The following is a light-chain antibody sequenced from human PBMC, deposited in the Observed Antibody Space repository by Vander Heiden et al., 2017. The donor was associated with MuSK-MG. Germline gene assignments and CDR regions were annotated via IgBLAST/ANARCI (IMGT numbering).Light chain of an antibody. V-gene: IGLV1-36*01. Sequence: QSMLTQPPSVSAAPRQRVTISCSGSSSNIGNNAVNWYQQLPGKAPKLLIFYDDLVAPGVSDRFSGSKSGTSASLAISGLQSEDEACYYCASWDDSLNVLVFGGGTKLTVL. CDR3: ASWDDSLNVLV. CDR2: YDD. CDR1: SSNIGNNA. J-gene: IGLJ2*01.